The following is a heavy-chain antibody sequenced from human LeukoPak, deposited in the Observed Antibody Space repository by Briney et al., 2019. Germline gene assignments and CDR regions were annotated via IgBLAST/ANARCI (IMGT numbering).Heavy chain of an antibody. CDR3: ARANFYGSASLDY. CDR1: GGSFSDYY. CDR2: VSLSGGT. V-gene: IGHV4-34*01. Sequence: SETLSLTCDVSGGSFSDYYWTWIRQPPGKGLEWIGEVSLSGGTNYNPSLQSRDTISLDTSKNQFSLSLSSVTAADTGLYYCARANFYGSASLDYWGQGTLVTVSS. J-gene: IGHJ4*02. D-gene: IGHD3-10*01.